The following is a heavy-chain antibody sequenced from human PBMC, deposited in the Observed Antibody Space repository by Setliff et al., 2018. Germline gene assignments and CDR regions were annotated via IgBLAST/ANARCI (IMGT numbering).Heavy chain of an antibody. CDR1: GGSISSSSYY. V-gene: IGHV4-39*01. CDR2: IYYSGST. Sequence: SETLSLTCTVSGGSISSSSYYWGWIRQPPGKGLEWIGSIYYSGSTYYNPSLKSRVTISVDTSKNQFSLKLSSVTAEDTAVYYCARYRVVPAALNWFDPWGQGTLVTVS. D-gene: IGHD2-2*01. J-gene: IGHJ5*02. CDR3: ARYRVVPAALNWFDP.